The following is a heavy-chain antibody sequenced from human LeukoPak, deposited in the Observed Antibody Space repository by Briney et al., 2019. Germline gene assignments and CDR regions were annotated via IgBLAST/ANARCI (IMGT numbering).Heavy chain of an antibody. Sequence: GGSLRLSCAASGFTFSSYNMNGVRQSPGKGLEWLSSISSSSIYIYYADSVKGRFTNSRDNAKTSLYLKTNSLRDEDTDVHYCARVIVFRGSLDVWGKGTTVLVSS. V-gene: IGHV3-21*01. D-gene: IGHD1-26*01. CDR2: ISSSSIYI. CDR1: GFTFSSYN. J-gene: IGHJ6*03. CDR3: ARVIVFRGSLDV.